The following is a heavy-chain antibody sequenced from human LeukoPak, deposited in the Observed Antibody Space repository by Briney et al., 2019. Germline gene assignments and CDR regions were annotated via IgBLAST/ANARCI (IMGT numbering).Heavy chain of an antibody. CDR3: ARGADDSSGYFAY. V-gene: IGHV4-30-2*01. D-gene: IGHD3-22*01. J-gene: IGHJ4*02. CDR1: GGSFSGYS. Sequence: SETLSLTCAVYGGSFSGYSWSWIRQPPGKGLEWIGYIYHSGSTYYNPSLKSRVTISVDRSKNQFSLKLSSVTAADTAVYYCARGADDSSGYFAYWGQGTLVTVSS. CDR2: IYHSGST.